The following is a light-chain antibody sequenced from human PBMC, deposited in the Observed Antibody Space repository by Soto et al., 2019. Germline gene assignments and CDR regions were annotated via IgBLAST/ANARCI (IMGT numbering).Light chain of an antibody. CDR3: CSYAGSSTLV. CDR2: EVN. CDR1: SSDVGKYNL. V-gene: IGLV2-23*02. Sequence: QSALTQPASVSGSPGQSITISCTGTSSDVGKYNLVSWYQQHPGKAPKLMIYEVNKRPSGVSDRFSGSKSANTASLTISGLQAEDEADYYCCSYAGSSTLVFGGGTKVTVL. J-gene: IGLJ2*01.